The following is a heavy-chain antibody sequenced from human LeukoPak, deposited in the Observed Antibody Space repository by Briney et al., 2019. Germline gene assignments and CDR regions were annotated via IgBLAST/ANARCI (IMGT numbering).Heavy chain of an antibody. Sequence: PSETLSLTCSVSGYSFTSGHYWGWIRQPLGKGLEWIANIYHTGSAHYNPSLKSRVTISVDTSKNQFSLKLSSVTAADTAVYYCARYCTSTTCILGGFDYWGQGTLVTVSS. J-gene: IGHJ4*02. CDR3: ARYCTSTTCILGGFDY. CDR1: GYSFTSGHY. CDR2: IYHTGSA. D-gene: IGHD2-2*01. V-gene: IGHV4-38-2*01.